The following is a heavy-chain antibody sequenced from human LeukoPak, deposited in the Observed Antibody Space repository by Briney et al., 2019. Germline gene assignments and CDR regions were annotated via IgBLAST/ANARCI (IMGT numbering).Heavy chain of an antibody. D-gene: IGHD3-22*01. CDR3: ARINYYDSSGYGYNWFDP. V-gene: IGHV4-34*01. CDR1: GGSFSGYY. CDR2: INHSGST. Sequence: PSETLSLTCAVYGGSFSGYYWSWIRQPPGKGLEWIGEINHSGSTNYNPSLKSRVTISVDTSKNQFSLKLSSVTAADTAVYYCARINYYDSSGYGYNWFDPWGQGTLVTVSS. J-gene: IGHJ5*02.